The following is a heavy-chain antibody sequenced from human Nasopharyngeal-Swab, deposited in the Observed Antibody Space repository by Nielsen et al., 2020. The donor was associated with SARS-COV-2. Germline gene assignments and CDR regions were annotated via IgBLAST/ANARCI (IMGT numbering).Heavy chain of an antibody. V-gene: IGHV5-51*01. CDR2: IYPGDSDT. D-gene: IGHD2-21*02. J-gene: IGHJ4*02. CDR1: GYRFTNYW. CDR3: ARRAATAIPDSYYLDH. Sequence: GESLKISCEGSGYRFTNYWIAWVRLMPGKGLEWMGIIYPGDSDTRYSPSFQGQVTMSVDKSLTTAYLQWSSLKASDTAIYYCARRAATAIPDSYYLDHWGQGTLVTVSS.